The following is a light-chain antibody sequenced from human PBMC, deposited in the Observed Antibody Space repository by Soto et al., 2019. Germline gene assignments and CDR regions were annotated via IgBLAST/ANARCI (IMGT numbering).Light chain of an antibody. CDR2: GAS. V-gene: IGKV3-15*01. CDR3: QQYNNWPPWT. Sequence: EIVMPQSPATLSVSAGERATLSCRARQSVRSNLAWYQQKPGQAPRLLIYGASTRATGIPARFSGSGSGTEFTLTISSLQSEDFAVYYCQQYNNWPPWTFGQGTKVDIK. CDR1: QSVRSN. J-gene: IGKJ1*01.